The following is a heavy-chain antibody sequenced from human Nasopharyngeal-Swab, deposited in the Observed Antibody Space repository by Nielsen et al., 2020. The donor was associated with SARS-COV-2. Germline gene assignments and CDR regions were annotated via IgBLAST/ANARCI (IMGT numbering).Heavy chain of an antibody. D-gene: IGHD6-13*01. CDR2: ISSSGSTI. J-gene: IGHJ4*02. CDR1: GFTFSSYE. Sequence: GESLKISCAASGFTFSSYEMNWVCQAPGKGLEWVSYISSSGSTIYYADSVKGRFTISRDNAKNSLYLQMNSLRAEDTAVYYCARNNKAAAGTKFFDYWGQGTLVTVSS. V-gene: IGHV3-48*03. CDR3: ARNNKAAAGTKFFDY.